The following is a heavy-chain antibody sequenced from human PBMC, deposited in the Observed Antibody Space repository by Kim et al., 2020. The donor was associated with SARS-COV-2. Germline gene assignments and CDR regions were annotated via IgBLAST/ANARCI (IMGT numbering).Heavy chain of an antibody. D-gene: IGHD3-10*01. CDR2: ISNDGTFT. CDR3: ARPSSSHFDF. Sequence: GGSLRLSCAASGFIFSNFGIHWVRQAPGKGLEWVAFISNDGTFTIYADSVKGRFTISRDYSENTVYLQMDSLFAGDTAVYYCARPSSSHFDFWGQGTLVTVSS. CDR1: GFIFSNFG. J-gene: IGHJ4*02. V-gene: IGHV3-33*01.